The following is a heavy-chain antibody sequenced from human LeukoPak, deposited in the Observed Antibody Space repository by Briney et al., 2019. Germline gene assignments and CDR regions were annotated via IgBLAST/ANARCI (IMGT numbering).Heavy chain of an antibody. CDR1: GGTFSSYA. CDR3: AEDSGSYYVGWFDP. D-gene: IGHD1-26*01. CDR2: IIPIFGTA. Sequence: ASVKVSCKASGGTFSSYAISWVRQAPGQGLEWMGRIIPIFGTANYAQKFQGRVTITTDESTSTAYMELSSLRSEDTAVYYCAEDSGSYYVGWFDPWGQGTLVTASS. J-gene: IGHJ5*02. V-gene: IGHV1-69*05.